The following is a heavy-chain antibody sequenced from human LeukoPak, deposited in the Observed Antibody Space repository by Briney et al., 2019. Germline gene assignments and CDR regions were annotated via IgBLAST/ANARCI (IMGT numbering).Heavy chain of an antibody. J-gene: IGHJ4*02. V-gene: IGHV1-2*04. CDR3: ARGHSTRRAYCGGDCYGIDY. CDR1: GYTFTGYY. D-gene: IGHD2-21*02. Sequence: GASAKVSCKASGYTFTGYYMHWVRQAPGQGLEWMGWINPNSGGTNYAQKFQGWVTMTRDTSISTAYMELSRLRSDDTAVYYCARGHSTRRAYCGGDCYGIDYWGQGTLVTVSS. CDR2: INPNSGGT.